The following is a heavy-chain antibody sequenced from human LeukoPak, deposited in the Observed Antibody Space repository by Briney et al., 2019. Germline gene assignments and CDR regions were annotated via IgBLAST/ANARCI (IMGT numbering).Heavy chain of an antibody. D-gene: IGHD6-13*01. CDR1: GGTFSSYA. Sequence: ASVKVSCKASGGTFSSYAISWVRQAPGRGLEWMGGIIPIFGTANYAQKFQGRVTITADESTSTAYMELSSLRSEDTAVYYCATLGIAAAGTPDLYIDYWGQGTLVTVSS. V-gene: IGHV1-69*13. CDR3: ATLGIAAAGTPDLYIDY. CDR2: IIPIFGTA. J-gene: IGHJ4*02.